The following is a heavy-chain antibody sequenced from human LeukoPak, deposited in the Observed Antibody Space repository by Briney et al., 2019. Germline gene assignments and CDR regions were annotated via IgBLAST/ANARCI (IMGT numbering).Heavy chain of an antibody. Sequence: GASVKVSCKASGYTFTSYGISWVRQAPGQGLEWMGWISTYNGSTNYAQKFQGRVTMTTDTSTSTAYMELRSLKSDDTAVYYCARGAAGTGDYWGQGTLVTVSS. CDR3: ARGAAGTGDY. J-gene: IGHJ4*02. D-gene: IGHD6-13*01. CDR1: GYTFTSYG. V-gene: IGHV1-18*01. CDR2: ISTYNGST.